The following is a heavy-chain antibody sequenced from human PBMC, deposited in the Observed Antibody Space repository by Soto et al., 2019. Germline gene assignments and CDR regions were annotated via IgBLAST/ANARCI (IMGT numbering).Heavy chain of an antibody. Sequence: QVQLQESGPGLVKPSQTLSLTCTVSGGSIXSGDYXWSWXRQLPGKDLEWIAYIYYNGNTYYTPSLKSRATISLDTXXXXXXXXXXXXXXXXXXXXXXXXXXGXSXGXGXPHYFDYWGQGTLVTVSS. V-gene: IGHV4-30-4*08. CDR1: GGSIXSGDYX. CDR3: XXXXGXSXGXGXPHYFDY. J-gene: IGHJ4*02. CDR2: IYYNGNT.